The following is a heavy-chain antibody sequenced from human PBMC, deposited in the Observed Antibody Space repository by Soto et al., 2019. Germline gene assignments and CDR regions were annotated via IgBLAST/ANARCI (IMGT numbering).Heavy chain of an antibody. V-gene: IGHV6-1*01. CDR2: TYYRSKWYN. J-gene: IGHJ6*02. CDR1: GDSVSSNSAA. Sequence: SQTLSLTCAISGDSVSSNSAAWNWIRQSPSRGLEWLGRTYYRSKWYNDYAVSVKSRITINPDTSKNQFSLQLNSVTPEDTAVYYCARDKSAVAPPRSGSYYVDYYYYYGMDVWGQGTTVTVSS. CDR3: ARDKSAVAPPRSGSYYVDYYYYYGMDV. D-gene: IGHD1-26*01.